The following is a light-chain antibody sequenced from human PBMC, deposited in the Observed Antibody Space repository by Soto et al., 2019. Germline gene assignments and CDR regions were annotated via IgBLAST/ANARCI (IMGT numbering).Light chain of an antibody. CDR2: DVS. CDR1: SSDVGGYNY. CDR3: SSYTSSSTRV. J-gene: IGLJ3*02. V-gene: IGLV2-14*01. Sequence: QSVLTQPASVSGSPGQSITISCTGTSSDVGGYNYVSWYQQHPGKAPKLMIYDVSNRPSGVSNRFFGSKSGNTASLTISGLQAEDEADYYCSSYTSSSTRVFGGGTKLDRP.